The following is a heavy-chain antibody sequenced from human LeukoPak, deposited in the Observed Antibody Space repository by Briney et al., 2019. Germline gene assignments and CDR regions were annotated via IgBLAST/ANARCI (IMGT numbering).Heavy chain of an antibody. J-gene: IGHJ5*01. Sequence: GGSLRLSCGASGFIFSNYWMSWVRQAPGKGLEWVANIKQDGSEKYYVDSLKGRFTISRDNAKNSLSLQMSSLSAGDTAVYYCARIYSGYVSWFDSWGQGTLVTVSS. V-gene: IGHV3-7*01. CDR1: GFIFSNYW. D-gene: IGHD5-12*01. CDR2: IKQDGSEK. CDR3: ARIYSGYVSWFDS.